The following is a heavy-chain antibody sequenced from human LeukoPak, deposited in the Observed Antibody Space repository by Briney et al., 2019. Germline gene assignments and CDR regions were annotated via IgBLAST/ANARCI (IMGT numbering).Heavy chain of an antibody. V-gene: IGHV3-23*01. D-gene: IGHD3-22*01. CDR2: ITGSSAST. CDR3: AKLDYYDTH. Sequence: GGSLRLSCAASGFTFSSYAMSWVRQAPGKGPEWVSSITGSSASTYYADSVKGRFTISRDNSKNTLYLQMNSLRAEDMAVYFCAKLDYYDTHWGQGTLVTVSS. CDR1: GFTFSSYA. J-gene: IGHJ4*02.